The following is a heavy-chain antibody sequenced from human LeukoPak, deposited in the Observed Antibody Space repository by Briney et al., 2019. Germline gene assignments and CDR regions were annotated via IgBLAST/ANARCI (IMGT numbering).Heavy chain of an antibody. V-gene: IGHV5-51*01. D-gene: IGHD3-16*02. CDR1: GYSFTSYW. CDR2: IYPGDSDT. J-gene: IGHJ5*02. Sequence: GESLKISRKGSGYSFTSYWIGWVRQMPGKGLEWMGIIYPGDSDTRYSPSFQGQVTISADKSISTAYLQWSSLKASDTAMYYCARHALGVVIANWFDPWGQGTLVTVSS. CDR3: ARHALGVVIANWFDP.